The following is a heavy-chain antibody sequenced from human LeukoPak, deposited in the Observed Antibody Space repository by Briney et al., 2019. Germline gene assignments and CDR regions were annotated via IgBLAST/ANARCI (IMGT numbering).Heavy chain of an antibody. CDR2: IYRSGGT. CDR1: GYSISSGYY. V-gene: IGHV4-38-2*02. D-gene: IGHD2-21*01. J-gene: IGHJ3*01. CDR3: ARHDIVGSSAWIDAFDF. Sequence: SETLSLTCSVSGYSISSGYYWGWVRQSPGKGLEWIGNIYRSGGTYYNPSLKSRVAISVDTSMNQFSLKLISVTAADTAVYYCARHDIVGSSAWIDAFDFWGQGTMVTVSS.